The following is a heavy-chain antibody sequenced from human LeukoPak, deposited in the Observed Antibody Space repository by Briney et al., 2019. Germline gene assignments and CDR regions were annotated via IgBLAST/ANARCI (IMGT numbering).Heavy chain of an antibody. CDR3: ARGTSGYSGYDSGKLFDY. V-gene: IGHV3-74*01. CDR2: INSDGTTT. J-gene: IGHJ4*02. D-gene: IGHD5-12*01. CDR1: GFTFSGYW. Sequence: GGSLRLSCAASGFTFSGYWMHWVRQAPGKGLVWVSRINSDGTTTSYADSVRGRFTISRDNTKNTLYLQMNSLRAEDTAVYYCARGTSGYSGYDSGKLFDYWGQGTLVTVSS.